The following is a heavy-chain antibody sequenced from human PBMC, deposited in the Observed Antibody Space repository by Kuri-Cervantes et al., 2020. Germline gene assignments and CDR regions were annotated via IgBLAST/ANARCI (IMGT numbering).Heavy chain of an antibody. V-gene: IGHV3-9*01. CDR2: ISWNSGSI. CDR1: GFTFDDYA. Sequence: SLKISCAASGFTFDDYAMHWVRQAPGKGLEWVSGISWNSGSIGYADSVKGRFTISRDNSKNTLYLQMNSLRAEDTAVYYCARDRYSSSWYVEYYYYGMDVWGQGTTVTVSS. J-gene: IGHJ6*02. CDR3: ARDRYSSSWYVEYYYYGMDV. D-gene: IGHD6-13*01.